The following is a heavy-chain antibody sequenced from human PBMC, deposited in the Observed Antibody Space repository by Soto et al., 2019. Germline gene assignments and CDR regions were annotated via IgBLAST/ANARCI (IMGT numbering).Heavy chain of an antibody. J-gene: IGHJ4*02. CDR2: ISGSGGST. V-gene: IGHV3-23*01. CDR3: AKTSPFYGYSYYYFDY. CDR1: GFTFSSYA. Sequence: VQLLESGGGLVQPGGSLRLSCAASGFTFSSYAMSWVRQAPGKGLEWVSAISGSGGSTYYADSVKGRFTISRDNSKNTLYLQMNSLRAEDTAVYYCAKTSPFYGYSYYYFDYWGQGTLVTVSS. D-gene: IGHD5-18*01.